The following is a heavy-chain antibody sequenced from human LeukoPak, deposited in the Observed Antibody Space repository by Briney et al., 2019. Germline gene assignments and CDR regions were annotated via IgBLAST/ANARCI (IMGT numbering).Heavy chain of an antibody. D-gene: IGHD3-22*01. CDR1: GGSISSYY. J-gene: IGHJ4*02. CDR2: IYYSGST. CDR3: ARGGGGYYFDY. V-gene: IGHV4-59*01. Sequence: PSETLSLTCTVSGGSISSYYLSWIRPPPGKGLEWIGYIYYSGSTNYNPSLKSRVTISVDTSKNQFSPKLSSVTAADTAVYYCARGGGGYYFDYWGQGTLVTVSS.